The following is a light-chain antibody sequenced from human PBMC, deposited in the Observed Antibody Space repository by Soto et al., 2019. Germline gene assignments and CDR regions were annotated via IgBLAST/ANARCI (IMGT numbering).Light chain of an antibody. J-gene: IGLJ1*01. CDR1: SSDVGGYNY. V-gene: IGLV2-14*01. CDR3: SSYTSSSTPYV. Sequence: QSALTQPASVSGSPGQSITISCTGTSSDVGGYNYVSWYQQHPGKAPKLMIYEVSNRPSGVSNRFSGSKSGNTASLTISGLQAEDEAAYYCSSYTSSSTPYVFETGTKVTVL. CDR2: EVS.